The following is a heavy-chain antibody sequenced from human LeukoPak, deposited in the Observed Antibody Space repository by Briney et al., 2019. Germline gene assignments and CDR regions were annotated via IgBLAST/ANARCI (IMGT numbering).Heavy chain of an antibody. J-gene: IGHJ4*02. V-gene: IGHV3-33*01. Sequence: GRSLRLSCAASGFTFSSYGMHWVRQAPGKGLEWVALIWYDGSNIYYADSVKGRFTISRDNSKNTLNLQMNSLRVEDTAVYYCARDPMTFSSSWYPVSYYFDYWGQGILVTVSS. CDR2: IWYDGSNI. CDR3: ARDPMTFSSSWYPVSYYFDY. CDR1: GFTFSSYG. D-gene: IGHD6-13*01.